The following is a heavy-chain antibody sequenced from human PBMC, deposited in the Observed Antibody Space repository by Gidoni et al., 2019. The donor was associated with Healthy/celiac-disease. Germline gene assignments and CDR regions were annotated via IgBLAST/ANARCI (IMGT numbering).Heavy chain of an antibody. CDR2: IIPIFGIA. D-gene: IGHD6-6*01. V-gene: IGHV1-69*04. CDR3: ARVPSGSSPDTPFDY. Sequence: QVQLVQSGAEVKKPGSSVKVSCKASGGTFSSYAISWVRQAPGQGLEWMGRIIPIFGIANYAQKFQGRVTITADKSTSTAYMELSSLRSEDTAVYYCARVPSGSSPDTPFDYWGQGTLVTVSS. CDR1: GGTFSSYA. J-gene: IGHJ4*02.